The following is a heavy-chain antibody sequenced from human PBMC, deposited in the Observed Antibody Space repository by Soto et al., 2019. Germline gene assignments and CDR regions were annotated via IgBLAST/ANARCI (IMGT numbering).Heavy chain of an antibody. Sequence: ASVKVSCKASGYTFTSYAMHWVRQAPGQRLEWMGWINAGNGNTKYSQKFQGRVTITRDTSASTAYMELSRLRSEDTAVYYCARAQALSPGGHNWFDPWGQGTLVTVSS. V-gene: IGHV1-3*01. D-gene: IGHD3-16*01. J-gene: IGHJ5*02. CDR1: GYTFTSYA. CDR2: INAGNGNT. CDR3: ARAQALSPGGHNWFDP.